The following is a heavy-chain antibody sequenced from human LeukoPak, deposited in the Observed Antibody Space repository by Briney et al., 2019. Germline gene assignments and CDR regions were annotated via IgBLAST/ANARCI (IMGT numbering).Heavy chain of an antibody. D-gene: IGHD6-19*01. CDR2: ISYDGSNK. CDR3: ASFIAVAPPVDY. CDR1: GFTFSSYA. V-gene: IGHV3-30-3*01. J-gene: IGHJ4*02. Sequence: GRSLRLSCAASGFTFSSYAMHWVRQAPGKGLEWVAVISYDGSNKYYADSVKGRFTISRDNSKNTLYLQMNSLRAEDTAVYYCASFIAVAPPVDYWGQGTLVTVSS.